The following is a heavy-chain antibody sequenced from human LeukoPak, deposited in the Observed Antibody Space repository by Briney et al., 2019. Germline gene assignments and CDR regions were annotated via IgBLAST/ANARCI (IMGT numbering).Heavy chain of an antibody. CDR1: GFTFSSHG. J-gene: IGHJ4*02. V-gene: IGHV3-30*02. D-gene: IGHD3-9*01. CDR3: ATSNYDILTSSFDY. Sequence: GGSLRLSCAASGFTFSSHGMHWVRQAPGKGLEWVAFIRYDGSNKYYADSVKGRFTISRDNSKNTLYLQMNRLRAEDTAVYYCATSNYDILTSSFDYWGQGTLVTVSS. CDR2: IRYDGSNK.